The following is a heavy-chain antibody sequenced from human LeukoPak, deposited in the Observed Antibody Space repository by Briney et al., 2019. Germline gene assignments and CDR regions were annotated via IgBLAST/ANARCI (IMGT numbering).Heavy chain of an antibody. CDR1: GGSISRYY. V-gene: IGHV4-4*07. Sequence: PSQTLSLTCTVAGGSISRYYWSWIRQPAGKGMEWIGRIYTSGSTNYNPSLKSRVTMSVDTSKNQFSLKLSSVTAADTAVYYCVGGVRLWEPYFDYWGQGTLVTVSS. J-gene: IGHJ4*02. CDR2: IYTSGST. CDR3: VGGVRLWEPYFDY. D-gene: IGHD3-16*01.